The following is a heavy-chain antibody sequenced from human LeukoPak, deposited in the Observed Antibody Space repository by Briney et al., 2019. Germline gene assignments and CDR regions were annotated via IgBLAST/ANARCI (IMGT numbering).Heavy chain of an antibody. D-gene: IGHD3-10*01. CDR1: GYSFTSYW. CDR2: IYPGDSDT. J-gene: IGHJ4*02. V-gene: IGHV5-51*01. CDR3: ARPLGKTLITMVRGVIIRSSPEFDAFDY. Sequence: GESLKISCKGSGYSFTSYWIGWVRPMPGKGLEWMGIIYPGDSDTRYSPSFQGQVTISADKSISTAYLQWSSLKASDTAMYYCARPLGKTLITMVRGVIIRSSPEFDAFDYWGQGTLVTVSS.